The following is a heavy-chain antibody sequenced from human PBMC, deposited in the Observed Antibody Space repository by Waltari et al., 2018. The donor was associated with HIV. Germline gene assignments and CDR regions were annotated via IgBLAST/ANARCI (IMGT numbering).Heavy chain of an antibody. V-gene: IGHV3-7*01. CDR3: AREALYDSSGYYFDY. CDR2: IKQDEGGK. D-gene: IGHD3-22*01. CDR1: EFTFNNYW. Sequence: EVQLVESGGGLVQPGGSLRLSCAAYEFTFNNYWMTWVRQAPGKGRELVANIKQDEGGKYYVDSVKGRFTISRDNAKNSLFLQMNSLRAEDTAVYYCAREALYDSSGYYFDYWGQGTLVTVSS. J-gene: IGHJ4*02.